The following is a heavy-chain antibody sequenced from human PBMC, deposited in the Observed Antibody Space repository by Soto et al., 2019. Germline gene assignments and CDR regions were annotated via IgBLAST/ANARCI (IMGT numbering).Heavy chain of an antibody. CDR2: IDRSGST. Sequence: QVQLQESGPGLVKPSQTLSLSCNVYGVSVSRGDYYWSWIRQHAGGRLEWIGYIDRSGSTYYKPSLRGRVIMSVDTSTNQISLRLLSVTAADTAMYFCARDSGGNSENYYGLDVWGHGTTVTVSS. J-gene: IGHJ6*02. D-gene: IGHD1-1*01. CDR1: GVSVSRGDYY. CDR3: ARDSGGNSENYYGLDV. V-gene: IGHV4-31*03.